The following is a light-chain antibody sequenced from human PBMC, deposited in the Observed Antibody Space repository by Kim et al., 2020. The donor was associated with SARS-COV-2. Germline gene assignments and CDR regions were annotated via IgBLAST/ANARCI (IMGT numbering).Light chain of an antibody. V-gene: IGLV2-11*01. Sequence: VPVACTGTHSQVRSYHDVPRHQQHPGNAPKLMIYDNSNRPAGVPDRFSGSKSGNTASLTISGLQAEDEADYYCCSCAGSYTFYVFGTGTKVTVL. CDR1: HSQVRSYHD. CDR2: DNS. CDR3: CSCAGSYTFYV. J-gene: IGLJ1*01.